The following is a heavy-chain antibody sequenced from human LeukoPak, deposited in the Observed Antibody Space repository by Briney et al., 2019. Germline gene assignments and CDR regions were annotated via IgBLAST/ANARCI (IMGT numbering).Heavy chain of an antibody. Sequence: GGSLRLSCAASGFTFDDYAMPWVRQAPGKGLEWVSGISWNSGSIGYADSVKGRFTISRDNAKNSLHLQMNSLRAEDTALYYCAKGPGIAPDYYFDYWGQGTLVTVSS. CDR2: ISWNSGSI. CDR1: GFTFDDYA. CDR3: AKGPGIAPDYYFDY. D-gene: IGHD6-13*01. J-gene: IGHJ4*02. V-gene: IGHV3-9*01.